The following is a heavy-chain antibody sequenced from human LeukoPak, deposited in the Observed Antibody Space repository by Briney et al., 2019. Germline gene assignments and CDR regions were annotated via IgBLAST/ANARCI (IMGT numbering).Heavy chain of an antibody. CDR3: ARHGGRYYYYYYMDV. V-gene: IGHV4-34*01. D-gene: IGHD2-15*01. Sequence: SETLSLTCTVSGGSISSYYWSWIRQPPGKGLEWIGEINHSGSTNYNPSLKSRVTISVDTSKNQFSLRLSSVTAADTAVYYCARHGGRYYYYYYMDVWGKGTTVTISS. J-gene: IGHJ6*03. CDR1: GGSISSYY. CDR2: INHSGST.